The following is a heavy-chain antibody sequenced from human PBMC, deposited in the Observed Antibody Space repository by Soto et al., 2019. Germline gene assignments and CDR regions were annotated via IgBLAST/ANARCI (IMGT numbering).Heavy chain of an antibody. CDR2: IYYSGST. CDR3: ASRGYWLD. V-gene: IGHV4-31*02. CDR1: GGSISSGGYY. D-gene: IGHD2-15*01. Sequence: SKALSVTWTVSGGSISSGGYYWTWIRQHPGKGLEWIGYIYYSGSTYYNPSLKSRVTISVDTSKNQFSLKLSSVTAADTAMYYFASRGYWLDWAQGTLVTVSS. J-gene: IGHJ4*02.